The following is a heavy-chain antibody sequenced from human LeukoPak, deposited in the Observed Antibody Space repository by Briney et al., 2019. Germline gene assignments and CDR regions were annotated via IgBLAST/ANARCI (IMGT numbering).Heavy chain of an antibody. Sequence: PGGSLRLSCAASGFTFSSYGMHWVRQAPGKGLEGVAVIWYDGSNKYYADSVKGRFTISRDNSKNTLYLQMNSLRAEDTAVYYCARVRGYCSGGSCEHTDSRRYYYYYGMDVWGQGTTVTVSS. J-gene: IGHJ6*02. CDR1: GFTFSSYG. CDR3: ARVRGYCSGGSCEHTDSRRYYYYYGMDV. CDR2: IWYDGSNK. D-gene: IGHD2-15*01. V-gene: IGHV3-33*01.